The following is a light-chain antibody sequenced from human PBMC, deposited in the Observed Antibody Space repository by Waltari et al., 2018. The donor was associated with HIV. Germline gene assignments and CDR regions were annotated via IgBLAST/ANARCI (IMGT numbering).Light chain of an antibody. V-gene: IGKV1-NL1*01. CDR3: QHYYTIPYT. CDR2: GAA. J-gene: IGKJ2*01. Sequence: DIQMDQSPSSLSASVGDRVTITCRASQGISDSWAWYQHKSGQAPTLLVYGAARLESGVPSRFSGSGSGTDYTLTISSLQPEDSATYYCQHYYTIPYTFGQGTKLEIK. CDR1: QGISDS.